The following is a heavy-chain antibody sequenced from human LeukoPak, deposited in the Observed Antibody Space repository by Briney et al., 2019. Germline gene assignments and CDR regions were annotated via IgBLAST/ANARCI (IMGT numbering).Heavy chain of an antibody. CDR2: VYSGGDT. CDR1: GFIVSSNY. V-gene: IGHV3-53*01. D-gene: IGHD2-21*01. CDR3: ARVEIPWSFDY. J-gene: IGHJ4*02. Sequence: GGSLRLSCAASGFIVSSNYMTWIRQAPGERLEWVSIVYSGGDTYYADSVKGRFTMSRDNSKNMLYLQMNSLRAEDTAVYCCARVEIPWSFDYWGQGTLVTVSS.